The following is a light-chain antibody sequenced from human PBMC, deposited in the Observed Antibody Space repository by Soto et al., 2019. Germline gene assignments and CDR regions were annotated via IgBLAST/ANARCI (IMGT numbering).Light chain of an antibody. Sequence: DIQMTQSPASLSASVGDRVTITGRASQSVNTYLNWYQQKPGKAPKLLIFTSSSLQSGVPSRFSGSGSGTDFIFTISNLQPEDFATYFCQQSYSTPPTFGQGTKVDIK. CDR3: QQSYSTPPT. J-gene: IGKJ1*01. CDR2: TSS. V-gene: IGKV1-39*01. CDR1: QSVNTY.